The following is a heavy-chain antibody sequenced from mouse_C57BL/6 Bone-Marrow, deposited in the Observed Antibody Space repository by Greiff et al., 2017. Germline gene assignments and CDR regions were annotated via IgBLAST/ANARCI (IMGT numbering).Heavy chain of an antibody. CDR3: ARMNYGGDFDY. D-gene: IGHD1-2*01. V-gene: IGHV5-17*01. CDR2: ISSGSSTI. Sequence: EVKVEESGGGLVKPGGSLKLSCAASGFTFSDYGMHWVRQAPEKGLAWVAYISSGSSTIYYADTVKGRFIISRDNAKNTLFLQMTSLRSEDTAMYYCARMNYGGDFDYWGQGTTLTVSS. J-gene: IGHJ2*01. CDR1: GFTFSDYG.